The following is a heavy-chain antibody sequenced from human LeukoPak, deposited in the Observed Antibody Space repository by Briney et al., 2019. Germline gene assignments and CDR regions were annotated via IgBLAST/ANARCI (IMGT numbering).Heavy chain of an antibody. CDR2: ISSSSSYI. CDR1: GFTFSSHG. D-gene: IGHD4-23*01. V-gene: IGHV3-21*01. J-gene: IGHJ6*03. Sequence: GGTLRLSCAASGFTFSSHGMNWVRQAPGKGLEWVSSISSSSSYIYYADSVKGRFTISRDNAKNSLYLQMNSLRAEDTAVYYCARGGNPSYYYYMDVWGKGTTVTISS. CDR3: ARGGNPSYYYYMDV.